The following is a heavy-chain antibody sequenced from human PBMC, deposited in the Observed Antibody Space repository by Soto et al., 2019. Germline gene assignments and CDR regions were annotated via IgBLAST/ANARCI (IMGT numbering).Heavy chain of an antibody. V-gene: IGHV4-4*02. CDR3: ERHEGWTGPDQ. CDR2: IFHDGNT. J-gene: IGHJ5*02. CDR1: GASIGSGGW. Sequence: SETLSLTCAVSGASIGSGGWWSWVRQPPGKGLEWIAEIFHDGNTNYSPSLKSRVTISVDKSQNQFSLNVYSVAAADTAVYYCERHEGWTGPDQWGQGALVTVSS. D-gene: IGHD3-3*01.